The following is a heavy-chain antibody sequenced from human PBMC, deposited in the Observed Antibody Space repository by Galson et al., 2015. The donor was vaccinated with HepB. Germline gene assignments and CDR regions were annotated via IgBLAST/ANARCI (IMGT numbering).Heavy chain of an antibody. CDR2: ISGNGDST. Sequence: SLRLSCAASGLAFDTHAMSWVRQAPGRGLEWISGISGNGDSTFYADSVKGRFTVSRDNSNNMLYLQMNSLRAEDAGLYFCAKDYGLFDSWGQGILVTVSS. CDR1: GLAFDTHA. V-gene: IGHV3-23*01. J-gene: IGHJ5*01. D-gene: IGHD3-10*01. CDR3: AKDYGLFDS.